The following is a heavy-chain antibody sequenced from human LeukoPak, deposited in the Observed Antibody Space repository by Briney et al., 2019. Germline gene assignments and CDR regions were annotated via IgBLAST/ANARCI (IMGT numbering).Heavy chain of an antibody. Sequence: SETLSLTCTVSGGSISSGGYYWSWTRQHPGKGLEWIGYIYYSGSTYYNPSLKSRVTISVDTSKNQFSLKLSSVTAADTAVYYCARALAAAGTDYWGQGTLVTVSS. CDR1: GGSISSGGYY. V-gene: IGHV4-31*03. D-gene: IGHD6-13*01. J-gene: IGHJ4*02. CDR2: IYYSGST. CDR3: ARALAAAGTDY.